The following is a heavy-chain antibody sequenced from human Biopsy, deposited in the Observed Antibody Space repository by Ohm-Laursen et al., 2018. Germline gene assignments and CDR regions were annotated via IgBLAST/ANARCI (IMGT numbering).Heavy chain of an antibody. D-gene: IGHD3-22*01. CDR2: MNPNSGNT. CDR3: ARDFNYDGGGSFNFDY. Sequence: VASVKVSCNASGYTFTNYNVNWVRQATGQGLEWMGWMNPNSGNTGCAQKFQGRVTMTRNTSISTAYMELSSLTSVDTAVYYCARDFNYDGGGSFNFDYWGQGTLVTVSS. J-gene: IGHJ4*02. CDR1: GYTFTNYN. V-gene: IGHV1-8*01.